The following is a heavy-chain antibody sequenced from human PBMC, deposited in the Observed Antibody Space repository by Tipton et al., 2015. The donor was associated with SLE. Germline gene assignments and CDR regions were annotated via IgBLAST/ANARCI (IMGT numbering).Heavy chain of an antibody. D-gene: IGHD2-2*01. Sequence: SLRLSCSASGFTFSSHAMHWVRQAPGKGLEYVSAVTSHGGSTYYADSVKGRFTISRDNSKNTLYLQMSSLRPEDTAVYFCVKEWGYCSSISCFHFDYWGQGTLVTVSS. CDR2: VTSHGGST. CDR1: GFTFSSHA. V-gene: IGHV3-64D*06. J-gene: IGHJ4*02. CDR3: VKEWGYCSSISCFHFDY.